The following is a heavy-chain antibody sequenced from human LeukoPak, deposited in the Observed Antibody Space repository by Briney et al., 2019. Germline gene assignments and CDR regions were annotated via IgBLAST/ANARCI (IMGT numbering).Heavy chain of an antibody. CDR2: FYSGGTT. D-gene: IGHD4-17*01. CDR1: GFTVSSNY. V-gene: IGHV3-53*01. Sequence: GGSLRLSCAAPGFTVSSNYMSWVRQAPGKGLEWVSVFYSGGTTYYADSVKGRFTISRDGSKNTLYLQMNNLGADDTAMYFCARTSTVLKPFDYWGQGTLVTVSS. J-gene: IGHJ4*02. CDR3: ARTSTVLKPFDY.